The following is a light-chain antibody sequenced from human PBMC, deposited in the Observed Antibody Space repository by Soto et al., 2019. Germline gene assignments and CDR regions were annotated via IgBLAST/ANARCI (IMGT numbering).Light chain of an antibody. Sequence: QSVLSQPPSASGTPGQTVTISCSGRSSNIGSNIVNWYQQLPGTAPKLLIYNDDHRPSGVADRFSGSKSGTSASLAISGLQSDDEADYYCSAWDASLGAILFGGGTSSPS. CDR3: SAWDASLGAIL. V-gene: IGLV1-44*01. CDR1: SSNIGSNI. J-gene: IGLJ3*02. CDR2: NDD.